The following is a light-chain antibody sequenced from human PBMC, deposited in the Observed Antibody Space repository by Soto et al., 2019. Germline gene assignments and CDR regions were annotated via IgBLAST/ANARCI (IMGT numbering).Light chain of an antibody. Sequence: SVFAQAPATLAFAXXVLXLLSXXSIQSVSIYSAWYQQKPGQAPRLLIYDASNRATGIPARFSGSGSGTDFTLTISSLEPEDFAVYYCQQRSNWPPKITFGQGTRLEI. V-gene: IGKV3-11*01. CDR2: DAS. J-gene: IGKJ5*01. CDR1: QSVSIY. CDR3: QQRSNWPPKIT.